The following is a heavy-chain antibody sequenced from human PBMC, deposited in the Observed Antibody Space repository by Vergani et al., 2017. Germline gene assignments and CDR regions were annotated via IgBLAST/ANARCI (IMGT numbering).Heavy chain of an antibody. CDR2: IDRTGRT. J-gene: IGHJ3*01. D-gene: IGHD2-21*01. CDR3: ARDGGEYDKDALDV. CDR1: GYSISSGYF. V-gene: IGHV4-38-2*02. Sequence: QVRLQESGPGLVKPSETLSLTCSVSGYSISSGYFWGWIRQSPGKGLEWLGTIDRTGRTHLSPSLKSRLTISVDTTKNQFSLRLTSATAADTAVYYCARDGGEYDKDALDVWGQGTKVTVTS.